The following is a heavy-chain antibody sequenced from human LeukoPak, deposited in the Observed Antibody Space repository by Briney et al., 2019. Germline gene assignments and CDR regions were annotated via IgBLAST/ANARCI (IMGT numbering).Heavy chain of an antibody. D-gene: IGHD6-25*01. CDR3: VRDPGYWIRLDT. CDR2: INSNGRFI. Sequence: PGGSLRLSCAASGFTFGSYKMHWVRQAPGKGPEWVSSINSNGRFIYYADAVKGRFIISRDNAKNSVYLQMNSLRVEDTAVYHCVRDPGYWIRLDTWGRGTLVSVSS. J-gene: IGHJ5*02. V-gene: IGHV3-21*01. CDR1: GFTFGSYK.